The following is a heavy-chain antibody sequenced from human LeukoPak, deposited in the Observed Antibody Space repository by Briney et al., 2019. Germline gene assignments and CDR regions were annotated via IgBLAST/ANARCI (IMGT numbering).Heavy chain of an antibody. D-gene: IGHD4-11*01. CDR2: ISGSGDNT. V-gene: IGHV3-23*01. CDR3: AKDSWGSVKVDC. CDR1: GFTFSNFV. Sequence: GGSLRLSCAASGFTFSNFVMSWVRQAPGKGLEWVSAISGSGDNTYYADSVKGRFTISRDSSNNTLYLQISSLRAEDTAVYYCAKDSWGSVKVDCWGQGTLVTVSS. J-gene: IGHJ4*02.